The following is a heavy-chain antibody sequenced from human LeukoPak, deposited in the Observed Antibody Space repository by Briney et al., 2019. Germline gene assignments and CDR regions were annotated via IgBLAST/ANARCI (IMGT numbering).Heavy chain of an antibody. V-gene: IGHV4-34*01. CDR2: IHHSGST. Sequence: SETLSLTCAVYGGSFSGFYWSWIRQPPGKGLEWIGEIHHSGSTNYNPSLKSRVTISVDTSKNQFSLKLSSVTAADTAVYYCARHPLITMEFDYWGQGTLVTVSS. D-gene: IGHD3-10*01. CDR3: ARHPLITMEFDY. J-gene: IGHJ4*02. CDR1: GGSFSGFY.